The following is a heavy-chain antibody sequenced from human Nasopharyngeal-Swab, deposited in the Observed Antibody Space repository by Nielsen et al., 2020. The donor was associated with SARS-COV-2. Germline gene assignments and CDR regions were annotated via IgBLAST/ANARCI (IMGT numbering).Heavy chain of an antibody. D-gene: IGHD2-2*01. V-gene: IGHV3-23*01. Sequence: GESLKISCAASGFTFSSYAMSWVRQAPGKGLEWVSAISGSGGSTYYADSVKGRFTTSRDNSKNTLYLQMNSLRAEDTAVYYCDRSTSWFDAFDIWGQGTMVTVSS. CDR2: ISGSGGST. CDR1: GFTFSSYA. J-gene: IGHJ3*02. CDR3: DRSTSWFDAFDI.